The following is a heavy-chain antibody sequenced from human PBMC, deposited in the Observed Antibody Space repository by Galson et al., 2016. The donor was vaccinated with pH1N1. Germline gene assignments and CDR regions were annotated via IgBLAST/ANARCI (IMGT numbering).Heavy chain of an antibody. Sequence: SLTCTVSGASSIGNNFYGGWIRQPPGKGLEWIGNIHYSETTYYNPSLKSRVTISVDTSKNHFSLKLNYVTAADTAVYFCARLVQGSYPDPLYYFDFWGQGTLVTVSS. CDR2: IHYSETT. V-gene: IGHV4-39*02. CDR1: GASSIGNNFY. D-gene: IGHD1-26*01. J-gene: IGHJ4*02. CDR3: ARLVQGSYPDPLYYFDF.